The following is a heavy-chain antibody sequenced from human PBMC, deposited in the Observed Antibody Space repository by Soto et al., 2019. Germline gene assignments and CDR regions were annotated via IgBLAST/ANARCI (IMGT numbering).Heavy chain of an antibody. V-gene: IGHV3-30-3*01. D-gene: IGHD3-22*01. Sequence: QVQLVESGGGVVQPGRSLRLSCAASGFTFSSYAMHWVRQAPVKGLEWVAVISSDGSNKYYADYVKGRFTISRDNSKNTLYLQMNSLRDEDTAVYYCARDVGYYYDSSGPREVDYWGQGTLVTVSS. CDR1: GFTFSSYA. CDR2: ISSDGSNK. J-gene: IGHJ4*02. CDR3: ARDVGYYYDSSGPREVDY.